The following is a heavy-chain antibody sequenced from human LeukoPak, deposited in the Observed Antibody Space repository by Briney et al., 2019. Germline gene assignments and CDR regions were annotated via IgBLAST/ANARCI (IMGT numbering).Heavy chain of an antibody. J-gene: IGHJ3*02. CDR2: IIPILGIA. Sequence: SVKVSCKASGGTFSSYAISWVRQAPGQGLEWMGRIIPILGIANYAQKFQGRVTITADKSTSTAYMELSSLRSEDTAVYYCARDATAIYYDFWSGYPDSDAFDIWGQGTMVTVSS. CDR1: GGTFSSYA. D-gene: IGHD3-3*01. V-gene: IGHV1-69*04. CDR3: ARDATAIYYDFWSGYPDSDAFDI.